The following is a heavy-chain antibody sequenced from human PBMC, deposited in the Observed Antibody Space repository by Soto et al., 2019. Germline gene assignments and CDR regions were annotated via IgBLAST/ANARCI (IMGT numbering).Heavy chain of an antibody. J-gene: IGHJ4*02. D-gene: IGHD1-26*01. CDR2: ISGSGGST. CDR1: GFTFSSYA. Sequence: GGSLRLSCAASGFTFSSYAMSWVRQAPGKGLEWVSAISGSGGSTYYADSVKGRFTISRDNSKNTLYLQVNSLRAEDTAVYYCAKGPRGGSYEIHFDYWGQGTLVTVSS. CDR3: AKGPRGGSYEIHFDY. V-gene: IGHV3-23*01.